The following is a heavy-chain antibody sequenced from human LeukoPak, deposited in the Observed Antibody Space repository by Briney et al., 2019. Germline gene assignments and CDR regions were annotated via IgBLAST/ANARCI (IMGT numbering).Heavy chain of an antibody. V-gene: IGHV1-8*01. CDR1: GYTFTSYD. CDR2: MNPNSGNT. J-gene: IGHJ3*02. D-gene: IGHD3-9*01. CDR3: ARRYDILTDRAFDI. Sequence: ASVKVSCKASGYTFTSYDINWVRQATGQGLEWMGWMNPNSGNTGYAQKFQGRVTMTRNTSISTAYMELSSLRSEDTAVYYCARRYDILTDRAFDIWGQGTMVTVSS.